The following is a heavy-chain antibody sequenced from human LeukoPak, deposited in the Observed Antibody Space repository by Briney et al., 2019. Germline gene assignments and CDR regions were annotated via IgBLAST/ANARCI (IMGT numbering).Heavy chain of an antibody. CDR2: ISGSGGST. CDR3: AKGTDLEWLSPSHYYYGMDV. D-gene: IGHD3-3*01. J-gene: IGHJ6*02. Sequence: GGSLRLSCAASGFTFSSYAMSWVRQAPGKGLEWVSAISGSGGSTYYADSVKGRFTISRDNSKNTLYLQMNSLRAEDTAVYYCAKGTDLEWLSPSHYYYGMDVWGQGTTVTVSS. V-gene: IGHV3-23*01. CDR1: GFTFSSYA.